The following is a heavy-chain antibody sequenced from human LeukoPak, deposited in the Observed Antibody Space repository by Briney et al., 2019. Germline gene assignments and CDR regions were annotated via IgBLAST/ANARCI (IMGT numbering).Heavy chain of an antibody. J-gene: IGHJ4*02. D-gene: IGHD6-13*01. CDR3: AREKYGSSWYADY. CDR2: ISSSSDT. V-gene: IGHV3-21*05. CDR1: GFTFSSYA. Sequence: GGSLRLSCAASGFTFSSYAMSWVRQAPGKGLEWVSYISSSSDTNYADSVKGRFTISRDNAKNSLYLQMNSLRAEDTAVYYCAREKYGSSWYADYWGQGTLVTVSS.